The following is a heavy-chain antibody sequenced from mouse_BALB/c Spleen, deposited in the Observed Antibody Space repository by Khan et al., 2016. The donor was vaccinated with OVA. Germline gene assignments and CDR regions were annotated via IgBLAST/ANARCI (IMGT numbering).Heavy chain of an antibody. Sequence: VQLQQPGPELVKPGASVKIPCKASGYPFTDYNLAWVKQSHGRGLVWIGDIFPNNGGTVYNEKFKGRATLTVDKSSSTAFMELRSLTSEDTAVYYCGRHGDGGFAYWGQGTLVTGSA. CDR2: IFPNNGGT. J-gene: IGHJ3*01. CDR3: GRHGDGGFAY. CDR1: GYPFTDYN. D-gene: IGHD2-13*01. V-gene: IGHV1-18*01.